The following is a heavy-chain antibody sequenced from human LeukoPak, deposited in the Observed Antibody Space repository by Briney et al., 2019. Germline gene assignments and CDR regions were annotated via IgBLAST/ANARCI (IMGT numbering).Heavy chain of an antibody. CDR2: ISSSGSTI. J-gene: IGHJ3*02. V-gene: IGHV3-11*01. Sequence: GGSLRLSCTASGFTFSDYYMSWIRQAPGKGLEGVSYISSSGSTIFYADSVKGRFTISRDNAKNSLYLEMNSLRAEDTAIYYCAXAGXQLRFNDAFDIWGQGTMVTVSS. D-gene: IGHD5-18*01. CDR3: AXAGXQLRFNDAFDI. CDR1: GFTFSDYY.